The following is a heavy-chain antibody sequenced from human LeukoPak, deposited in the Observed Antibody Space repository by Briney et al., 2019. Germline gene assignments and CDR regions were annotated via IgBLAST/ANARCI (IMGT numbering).Heavy chain of an antibody. CDR3: TAGTGRSDFDY. J-gene: IGHJ4*02. V-gene: IGHV3-15*01. Sequence: GGSLRLSCAASGFTFTNAWMSWVRQAPGKGLEWVGRIKSKTEGATRDFAATVKGRFAISRDDSKNTLYLQMNSLKTDDTAVYYCTAGTGRSDFDYWGQGTLVTVSS. CDR1: GFTFTNAW. CDR2: IKSKTEGATR.